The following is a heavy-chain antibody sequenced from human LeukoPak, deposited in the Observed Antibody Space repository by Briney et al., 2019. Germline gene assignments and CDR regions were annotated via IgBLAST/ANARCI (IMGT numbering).Heavy chain of an antibody. J-gene: IGHJ3*02. D-gene: IGHD2-15*01. CDR1: GFTFSDYY. CDR2: ISGSGGST. Sequence: GGSLRLSCAASGFTFSDYYMSWVRQAPGKGLEWVSAISGSGGSTYYADSVKGRFTISRDNSKNTLYLQMNSLRAEDTAVYYCARDCSGGSCGPYAFDIWGQGTMVTVSS. V-gene: IGHV3-23*01. CDR3: ARDCSGGSCGPYAFDI.